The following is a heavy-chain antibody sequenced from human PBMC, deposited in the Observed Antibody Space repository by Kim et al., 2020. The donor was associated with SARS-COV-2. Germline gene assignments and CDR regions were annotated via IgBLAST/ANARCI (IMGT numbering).Heavy chain of an antibody. J-gene: IGHJ6*02. D-gene: IGHD6-6*01. Sequence: PGECRFNISRDKSKNTLYLQMNSRRAEDTAVYYCATTSWAEDYYYGMDVWGQGTTVTVSS. CDR3: ATTSWAEDYYYGMDV. V-gene: IGHV3-30*03.